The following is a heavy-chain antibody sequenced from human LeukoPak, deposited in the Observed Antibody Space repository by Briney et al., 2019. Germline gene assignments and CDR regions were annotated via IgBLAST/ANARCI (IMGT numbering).Heavy chain of an antibody. D-gene: IGHD2-2*01. CDR3: ARENRGGYCSSTSCYYFDY. CDR2: ISAYNGNT. V-gene: IGHV1-18*01. J-gene: IGHJ4*02. Sequence: ASGKVSCKASGYTFTSYGISWVRQAPGQGLEWMGWISAYNGNTNYAQKLQGRVTMTTDTSTSTAYMELRSLRSDDTAVYYCARENRGGYCSSTSCYYFDYWGQGTLVTVSS. CDR1: GYTFTSYG.